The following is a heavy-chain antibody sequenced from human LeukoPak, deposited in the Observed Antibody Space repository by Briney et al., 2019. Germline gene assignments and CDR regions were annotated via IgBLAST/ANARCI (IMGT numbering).Heavy chain of an antibody. D-gene: IGHD6-19*01. V-gene: IGHV4-59*01. CDR3: ARGRRAVASNWFDP. CDR1: GVSIRGYY. CDR2: TYYSGNT. J-gene: IGHJ5*02. Sequence: SETPSLTCTVSGVSIRGYYCSWIPEPPGKGLEWIGKTYYSGNTNHHPSLKSRVTISVDPSKNQFSLKLSSVTAADTAVYYCARGRRAVASNWFDPWGQGNLVSVSS.